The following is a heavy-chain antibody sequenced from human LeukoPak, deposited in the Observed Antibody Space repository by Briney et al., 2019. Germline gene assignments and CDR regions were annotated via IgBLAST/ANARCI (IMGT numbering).Heavy chain of an antibody. V-gene: IGHV5-51*01. CDR3: ARLLGRLNTVTTLAYDY. Sequence: GGSLRLSCKGSGYYFTTYSIASVRQVPGKGLEWMGIIWPGDSDTRYSPSFQGQVTISADKSISTAYLQWSSLRASDTAMYYCARLLGRLNTVTTLAYDYWGQGTLVTVSS. J-gene: IGHJ4*02. D-gene: IGHD4-17*01. CDR2: IWPGDSDT. CDR1: GYYFTTYS.